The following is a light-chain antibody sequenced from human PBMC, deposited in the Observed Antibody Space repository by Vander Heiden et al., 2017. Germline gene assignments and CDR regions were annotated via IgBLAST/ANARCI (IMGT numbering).Light chain of an antibody. CDR2: DDR. CDR3: QVWDSSSDLYV. Sequence: YVPTPPPSVSVAPGQTARTTCGGNNIGSKSVHWYQQKPGQAPVLVVYDDRDRPSGIPERFSGSNSGNTATLTISSVEDGDEADYYCQVWDSSSDLYVFATGTKVTVL. CDR1: NIGSKS. V-gene: IGLV3-21*02. J-gene: IGLJ1*01.